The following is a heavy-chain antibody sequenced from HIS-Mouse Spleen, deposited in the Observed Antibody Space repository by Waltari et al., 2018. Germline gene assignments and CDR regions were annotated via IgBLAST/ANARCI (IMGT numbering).Heavy chain of an antibody. Sequence: QLQLQESGPGLVKPSETLSLTCTVSGGSLSSSSYHCGWIRQPPGKGLEWIGSIYYSGSTYYNPSLKSRVTISVDTSKNQFSLKLSSVTAADTAVYYCAREIPYSSSWYDWYFDLWGRGTLVTVSS. CDR3: AREIPYSSSWYDWYFDL. V-gene: IGHV4-39*07. CDR1: GGSLSSSSYH. D-gene: IGHD6-13*01. J-gene: IGHJ2*01. CDR2: IYYSGST.